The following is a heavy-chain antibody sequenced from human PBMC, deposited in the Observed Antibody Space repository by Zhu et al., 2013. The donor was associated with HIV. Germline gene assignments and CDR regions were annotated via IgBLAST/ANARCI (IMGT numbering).Heavy chain of an antibody. CDR3: ARDRTTGAHYFYMDV. D-gene: IGHD4-17*01. CDR2: INPSGGST. Sequence: QVQLAQSGAEMKKPGSSVRVSCKASGYTFSHYYIHWVRQAPGQGLEWMGIINPSGGSTTYAQKFQGRVTMTRDTSTNTVYVDLSRLRSDDTAVYYCARDRTTGAHYFYMDVWGKGTTVIVSS. J-gene: IGHJ6*03. V-gene: IGHV1-46*01. CDR1: GYTFSHYY.